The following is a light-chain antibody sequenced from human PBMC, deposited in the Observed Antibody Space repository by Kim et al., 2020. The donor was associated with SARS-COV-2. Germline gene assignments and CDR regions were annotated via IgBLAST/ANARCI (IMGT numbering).Light chain of an antibody. CDR2: KDS. J-gene: IGLJ3*02. Sequence: PGQAARITCSGDALPKQYAYWYQQKPGQAPVLVIYKDSERPSGIPERFSGSSSGTTVTLTISGVQAEDEADYYCQSADSSGTSWVFGGGTQLTVL. CDR1: ALPKQY. CDR3: QSADSSGTSWV. V-gene: IGLV3-25*03.